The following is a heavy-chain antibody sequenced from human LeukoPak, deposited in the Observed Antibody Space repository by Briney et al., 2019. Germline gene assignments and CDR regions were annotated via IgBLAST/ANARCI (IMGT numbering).Heavy chain of an antibody. J-gene: IGHJ5*02. CDR1: GGSISSYY. V-gene: IGHV4-59*01. D-gene: IGHD3-22*01. Sequence: ASETLSLTCTVSGGSISSYYWSWIRQPPGKGLEWIGYIYYSGSTNYNPSLKSRVTISVDTSKTQFSLKLSSVTAADTAVYYCAREGNYYDSSGYSYNWFDPWGQGTLVTVSS. CDR2: IYYSGST. CDR3: AREGNYYDSSGYSYNWFDP.